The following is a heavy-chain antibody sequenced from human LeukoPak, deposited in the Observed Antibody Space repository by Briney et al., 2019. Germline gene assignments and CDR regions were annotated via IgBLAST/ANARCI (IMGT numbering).Heavy chain of an antibody. Sequence: PSETLSLTCTVSGGSISSYYWSWIRQPPGKGLEWIGYIYYSGSTNYNPSLKSRVTISVDTPKNQFSLKLSSVTAADTAVYYCAGYTYYGMDVWGQGTTVTVSS. D-gene: IGHD5-24*01. CDR2: IYYSGST. V-gene: IGHV4-59*08. J-gene: IGHJ6*02. CDR1: GGSISSYY. CDR3: AGYTYYGMDV.